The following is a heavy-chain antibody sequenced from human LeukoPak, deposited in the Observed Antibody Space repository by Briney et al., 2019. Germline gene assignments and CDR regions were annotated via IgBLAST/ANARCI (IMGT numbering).Heavy chain of an antibody. CDR3: AKDIAPWEPDEHGAFDI. CDR2: ISSSGSTI. J-gene: IGHJ3*02. CDR1: GFTFSDYY. Sequence: SPGGSLRLSCAASGFTFSDYYMSWIRQAPGKVLEWVSYISSSGSTIYYADSVKGRFTISRDNAKNSLYLQMNSLRAEDMAMYCCAKDIAPWEPDEHGAFDIWGQGTMVTVSS. D-gene: IGHD1-14*01. V-gene: IGHV3-11*01.